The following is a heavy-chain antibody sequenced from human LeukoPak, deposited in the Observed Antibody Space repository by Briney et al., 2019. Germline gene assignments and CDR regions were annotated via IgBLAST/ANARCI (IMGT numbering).Heavy chain of an antibody. CDR2: INHSGST. CDR3: ARGSTLYDYVWGSYRTGYYFDY. Sequence: SETLSLTCAVYGGSFSGYYWSWIRQPPGKGLEWIGEINHSGSTNYNPSLKSRVTISVDTSKNQVSLKLSSVNAADTAVNYCARGSTLYDYVWGSYRTGYYFDYWGQGTLVTVSS. D-gene: IGHD3-16*02. CDR1: GGSFSGYY. J-gene: IGHJ4*02. V-gene: IGHV4-34*01.